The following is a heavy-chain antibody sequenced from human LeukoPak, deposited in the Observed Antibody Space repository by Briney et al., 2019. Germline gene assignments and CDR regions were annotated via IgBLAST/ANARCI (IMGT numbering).Heavy chain of an antibody. J-gene: IGHJ4*02. Sequence: GGSLRLSCAASGFISSSYEMNWVRQAPGKGLEWISYINPSGNRIFYADSVKGRFTISRDNAKNSVYLQINSLRAEDTAVYYCARGGTSGSYHDFWGQGTLVIVSS. V-gene: IGHV3-48*03. D-gene: IGHD1-26*01. CDR2: INPSGNRI. CDR1: GFISSSYE. CDR3: ARGGTSGSYHDF.